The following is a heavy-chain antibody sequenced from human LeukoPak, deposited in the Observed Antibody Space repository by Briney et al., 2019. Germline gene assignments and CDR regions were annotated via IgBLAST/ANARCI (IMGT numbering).Heavy chain of an antibody. V-gene: IGHV3-74*01. CDR3: VRDRDGYNY. D-gene: IGHD5-24*01. Sequence: GSLRLSCAASGFTFSNSLMHWVRQVPGKGLVWVARIDTDGSTTHYADSVKGRFTISRDNAKNTLYLQMNILRADDTAVYYCVRDRDGYNYWGQGTLVTVSS. J-gene: IGHJ4*02. CDR1: GFTFSNSL. CDR2: IDTDGSTT.